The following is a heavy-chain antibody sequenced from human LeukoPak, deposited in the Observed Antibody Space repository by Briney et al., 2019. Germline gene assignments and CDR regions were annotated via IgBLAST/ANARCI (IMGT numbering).Heavy chain of an antibody. D-gene: IGHD5-18*01. J-gene: IGHJ4*02. CDR2: INPNSGGT. CDR3: ASVSVGYSYGCDY. Sequence: GASVQVSCKASGYTFTGYYMHWVRQAPGQGLEWMGWINPNSGGTNYAQKFQGRVTMTRDTSISTAYMELSRLRSDDTAVYYCASVSVGYSYGCDYWGQGTLVTVSS. CDR1: GYTFTGYY. V-gene: IGHV1-2*02.